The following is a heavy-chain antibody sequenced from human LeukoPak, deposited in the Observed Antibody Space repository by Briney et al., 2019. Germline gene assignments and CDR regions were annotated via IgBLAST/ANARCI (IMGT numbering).Heavy chain of an antibody. V-gene: IGHV3-74*01. J-gene: IGHJ4*02. CDR1: GFTFSSYW. CDR2: INSDGSST. Sequence: GGSLRLSCAASGFTFSSYWMHWVRQAPGKGLVWVSRINSDGSSTSYADSVKGRFTISRDNAKNTLYLQMNSLRAEDTAVYYCARGESDTAMVDFDYSGQGTLVTVSS. CDR3: ARGESDTAMVDFDY. D-gene: IGHD5-18*01.